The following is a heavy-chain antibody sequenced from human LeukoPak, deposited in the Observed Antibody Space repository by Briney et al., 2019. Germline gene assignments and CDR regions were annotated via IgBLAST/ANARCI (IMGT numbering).Heavy chain of an antibody. CDR3: ARGVGLHVYYFDY. V-gene: IGHV4-59*01. CDR1: GGSISSYY. D-gene: IGHD3-16*01. J-gene: IGHJ4*02. CDR2: IFYSGGT. Sequence: SETLSLTCTVSGGSISSYYWSWIRQPPGKGLEWIGYIFYSGGTNYNPSLKSRVTMSEDTSKTQFSLKLSSVTAADTAVYYCARGVGLHVYYFDYWGQGSLVTVSS.